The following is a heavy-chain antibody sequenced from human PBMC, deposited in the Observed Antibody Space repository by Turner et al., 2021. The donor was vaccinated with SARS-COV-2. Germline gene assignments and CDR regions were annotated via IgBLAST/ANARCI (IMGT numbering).Heavy chain of an antibody. CDR2: IYYSGST. J-gene: IGHJ6*02. Sequence: QLQLQESGPGLVKPSETLSLTCTVSSGSISSSSYYWGWIRQPPGKGLEWIGSIYYSGSTYYNPSLKSRVTISVDTSKNQFSLKLSSVTAADTAVYYCARHQGSASGYDHGMNVWGQGTAVIVSS. V-gene: IGHV4-39*01. CDR1: SGSISSSSYY. D-gene: IGHD1-26*01. CDR3: ARHQGSASGYDHGMNV.